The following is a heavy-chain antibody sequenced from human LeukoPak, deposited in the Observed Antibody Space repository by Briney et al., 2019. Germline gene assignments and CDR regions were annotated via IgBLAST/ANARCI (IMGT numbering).Heavy chain of an antibody. D-gene: IGHD5-24*01. J-gene: IGHJ4*02. CDR2: IYYSGST. CDR3: ASRSPPEIL. Sequence: SETLSLTCTVSGGSISSSSYYWGWIRQPPGKGLEWIGSIYYSGSTYYNPSLKSRVTISVDTSKNQFSLKLSSVTAADTAVYYCASRSPPEILGGQGTQVTVSS. V-gene: IGHV4-39*01. CDR1: GGSISSSSYY.